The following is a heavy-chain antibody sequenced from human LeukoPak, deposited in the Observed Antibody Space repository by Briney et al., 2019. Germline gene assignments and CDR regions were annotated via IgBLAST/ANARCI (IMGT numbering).Heavy chain of an antibody. V-gene: IGHV1-69*13. J-gene: IGHJ6*02. CDR3: ARPQLYGSGSYPYYYYYGMDV. CDR1: GGTFSSYA. D-gene: IGHD3-10*01. CDR2: IIPIFGTA. Sequence: ASVKVSCKASGGTFSSYAISWVRRAPGQGLEWMGGIIPIFGTANYAQKFQGRVTITADESTSTAYMELSSLRSEDTAVYYCARPQLYGSGSYPYYYYYGMDVWGQATTVTVSS.